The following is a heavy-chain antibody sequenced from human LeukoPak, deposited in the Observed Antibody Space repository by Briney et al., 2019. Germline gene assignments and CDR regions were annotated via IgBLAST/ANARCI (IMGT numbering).Heavy chain of an antibody. CDR2: ISWNSGSI. D-gene: IGHD4-23*01. Sequence: GGSVRLSCAASGFTFDDYAMHWVRQAPGKGLEWVSGISWNSGSIGYADSVKGRFTISRDNSKNTLYLQMNSLRAEDTAVYYCAKEATVVTPYLDYWGQGTLVTVSS. J-gene: IGHJ4*02. CDR1: GFTFDDYA. V-gene: IGHV3-9*01. CDR3: AKEATVVTPYLDY.